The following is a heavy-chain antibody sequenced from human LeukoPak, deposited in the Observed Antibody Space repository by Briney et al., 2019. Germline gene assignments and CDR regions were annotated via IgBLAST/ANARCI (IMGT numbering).Heavy chain of an antibody. CDR2: ISSSSSYI. CDR3: ARTDDYGDYVPLFDFDY. CDR1: GFTFSSYS. Sequence: PGGSLRLSCAASGFTFSSYSMNWVRQAPGKGLEWVSSISSSSSYIYYADSVKGRFTISRDSAKNSLYLQMNSLRAEDTAVYYCARTDDYGDYVPLFDFDYWGQGTLVTVSS. V-gene: IGHV3-21*01. D-gene: IGHD4-17*01. J-gene: IGHJ4*02.